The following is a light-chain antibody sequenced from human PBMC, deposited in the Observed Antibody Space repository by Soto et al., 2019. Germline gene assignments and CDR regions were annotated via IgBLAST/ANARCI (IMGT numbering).Light chain of an antibody. CDR2: DAS. Sequence: EIVLTQSPGTLSLSPGERASLSCRASQSVGGYLAWYQQKPGQSPRLIISDASNRATGIPARFSGSGSGTDFTLTISRLEPEDFAVYYCQHRSIWPVSFGQGTRLENK. CDR1: QSVGGY. CDR3: QHRSIWPVS. J-gene: IGKJ5*01. V-gene: IGKV3-11*01.